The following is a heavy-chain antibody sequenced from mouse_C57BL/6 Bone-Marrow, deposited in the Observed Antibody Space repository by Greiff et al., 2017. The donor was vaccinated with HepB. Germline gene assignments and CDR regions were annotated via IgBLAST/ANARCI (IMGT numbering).Heavy chain of an antibody. CDR1: GYTFTSYW. CDR3: ATGGMYYDGYYLDY. CDR2: IYPSDSET. Sequence: QVQLQQPVAELVRPGSSVKLSCKASGYTFTSYWMDWVKQRPGQGLEWIGNIYPSDSETHYNQKFKDKATLTVDKSSSTAYMQLSSLTSEDSAVDYCATGGMYYDGYYLDYWGQGTTLTVSS. D-gene: IGHD2-3*01. J-gene: IGHJ2*01. V-gene: IGHV1-61*01.